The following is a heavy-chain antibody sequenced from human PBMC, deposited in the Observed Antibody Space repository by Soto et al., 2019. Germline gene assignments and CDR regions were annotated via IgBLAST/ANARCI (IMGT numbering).Heavy chain of an antibody. D-gene: IGHD5-12*01. Sequence: SETLSLTCAVYGGSFSGYYWSWIRQPPGKGLEWIGEINHSGSTNYNPSLKSRVTISVDTSKNQFSLKLSSVTAADTAVYYCARGQAADRIVATIKFGYWGQGTLVTVSS. CDR1: GGSFSGYY. CDR2: INHSGST. CDR3: ARGQAADRIVATIKFGY. J-gene: IGHJ4*02. V-gene: IGHV4-34*01.